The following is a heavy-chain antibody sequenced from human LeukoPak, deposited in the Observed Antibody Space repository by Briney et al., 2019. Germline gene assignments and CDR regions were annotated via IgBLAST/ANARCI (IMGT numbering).Heavy chain of an antibody. Sequence: ASVKVSCKASGYTFTNYALHWVRQAPGQRLEWMGWTIGATGNTRFSQDFQGRLTITIDTSASTGYMELSSLRSEDTAVYYCARSPGGNARTWLDYWGQGTLVTVSS. V-gene: IGHV1-3*02. CDR1: GYTFTNYA. CDR2: TIGATGNT. J-gene: IGHJ4*02. CDR3: ARSPGGNARTWLDY. D-gene: IGHD2-8*02.